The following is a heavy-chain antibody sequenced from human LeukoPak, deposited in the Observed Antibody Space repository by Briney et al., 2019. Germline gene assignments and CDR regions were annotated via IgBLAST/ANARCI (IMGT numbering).Heavy chain of an antibody. CDR3: ARLSDFWSGFDY. CDR2: INHSGST. J-gene: IGHJ4*02. CDR1: GGSFSGYY. Sequence: NSSETLSLTCAVYGGSFSGYYWSWIRQPPGKGLEWIGEINHSGSTNYNPSLKSRVTISVDTSKNQFSLKLSSVTAADTAVYYCARLSDFWSGFDYWGQGTLVTVSS. D-gene: IGHD3-3*01. V-gene: IGHV4-34*01.